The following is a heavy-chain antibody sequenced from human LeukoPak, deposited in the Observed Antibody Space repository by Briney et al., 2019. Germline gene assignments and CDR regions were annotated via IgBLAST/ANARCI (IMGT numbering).Heavy chain of an antibody. CDR3: AGRGSSSGTFDI. CDR1: GGSISSYY. Sequence: SETLSLTCTVSGGSISSYYWSWIRQPAGKRLEWIGRIYTSGGTNYNPSLKSRVTMSVDRSKNEISLHLASLTAADTALYYCAGRGSSSGTFDIWGPGTFVTVSS. D-gene: IGHD3-10*01. V-gene: IGHV4-4*07. CDR2: IYTSGGT. J-gene: IGHJ3*02.